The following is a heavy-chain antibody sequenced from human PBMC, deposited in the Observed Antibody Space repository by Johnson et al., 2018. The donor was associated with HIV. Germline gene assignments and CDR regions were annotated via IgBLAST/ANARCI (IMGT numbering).Heavy chain of an antibody. CDR3: ASPEGYYDSPDALDI. CDR2: ISYDGSNK. V-gene: IGHV3-30*04. J-gene: IGHJ3*02. Sequence: QVQVVESGGGVVQPGRSLRLSCAASGFTFSSYAMHWVRQAPGKGLEWVAVISYDGSNKYYADSVKGRFTISRDNSKNTLYLQMNSLRAEDTAVYYCASPEGYYDSPDALDIWGQGTKVTVSS. CDR1: GFTFSSYA. D-gene: IGHD3-22*01.